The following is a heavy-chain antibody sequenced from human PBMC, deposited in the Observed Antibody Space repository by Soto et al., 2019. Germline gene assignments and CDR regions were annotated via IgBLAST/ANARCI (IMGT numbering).Heavy chain of an antibody. V-gene: IGHV1-3*01. CDR2: INAGNGNT. J-gene: IGHJ4*02. Sequence: ASLKVSCKASGYTFTSYAMHWVRQAPGQRLEWMGWINAGNGNTKYSQKFQGRVTITRDTSASTAYMELSSLRSEDTAVYYCARAVAAYGSGIDLDYWGQGTLVTVSS. CDR1: GYTFTSYA. CDR3: ARAVAAYGSGIDLDY. D-gene: IGHD3-10*01.